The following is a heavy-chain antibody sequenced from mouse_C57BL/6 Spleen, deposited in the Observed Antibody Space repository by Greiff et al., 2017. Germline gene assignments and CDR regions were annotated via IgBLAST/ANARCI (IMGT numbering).Heavy chain of an antibody. CDR2: IRLKSDNYAT. Sequence: EVKLVESGGGLVQPGGSMKLSCVASGFTFSNYWMNWVRQSPEKGLEWVAQIRLKSDNYATHYAESVKGRFTISRDDSKSSVYRQMNNLRAEDTGIDYCTGGDYYGSSLWYFDVWGKGTTVTVSA. CDR1: GFTFSNYW. CDR3: TGGDYYGSSLWYFDV. J-gene: IGHJ1*03. V-gene: IGHV6-3*01. D-gene: IGHD1-1*01.